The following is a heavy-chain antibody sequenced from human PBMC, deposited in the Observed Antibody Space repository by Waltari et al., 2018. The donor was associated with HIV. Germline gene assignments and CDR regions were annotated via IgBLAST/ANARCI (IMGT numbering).Heavy chain of an antibody. J-gene: IGHJ4*02. Sequence: VQLVESGGGSIKTGGPLRLSCAPSGFSVYNHWVAWVPQGPGQGRVWIAGSNSGGRTKEYGEGGEGRFVISRDNGRNTVCLQLSRLGVEETAGYCGARASHYFEFSTFYGDYYFDLWGRGTRVAVSS. CDR1: GFSVYNHW. CDR2: SNSGGRTK. D-gene: IGHD3-9*01. V-gene: IGHV3-74*03. CDR3: ARASHYFEFSTFYGDYYFDL.